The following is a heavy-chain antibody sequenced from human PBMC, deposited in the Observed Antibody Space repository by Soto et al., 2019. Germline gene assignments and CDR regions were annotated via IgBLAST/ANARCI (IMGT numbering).Heavy chain of an antibody. CDR3: AREKVGTTFFDT. CDR1: GFAISRGYY. Sequence: SETLSLTCSASGFAISRGYYWSWVRQPPGKGLEWIGSIYPSVSSYHNPSLATRLGLSIDASKNQFTLNLTSVTAADTALYFCAREKVGTTFFDTWGQGIQVTVSS. CDR2: IYPSVSS. J-gene: IGHJ4*02. D-gene: IGHD2-21*02. V-gene: IGHV4-38-2*02.